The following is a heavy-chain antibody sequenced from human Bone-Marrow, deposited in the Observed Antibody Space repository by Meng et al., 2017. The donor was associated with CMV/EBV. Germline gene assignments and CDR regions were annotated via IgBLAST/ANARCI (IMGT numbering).Heavy chain of an antibody. V-gene: IGHV4-39*07. D-gene: IGHD2-8*01. Sequence: GSLRLSCTVSGGSISSSSYYWGWIRQPPGKGLEWIGSIDYSGSTYYNPSLKSRVTISVDTSKNQFSLKLSSVTAAATAVYYCARDHCTNGVCYSGSYFYAFDIWGQGTMVTVSS. CDR2: IDYSGST. CDR1: GGSISSSSYY. CDR3: ARDHCTNGVCYSGSYFYAFDI. J-gene: IGHJ3*02.